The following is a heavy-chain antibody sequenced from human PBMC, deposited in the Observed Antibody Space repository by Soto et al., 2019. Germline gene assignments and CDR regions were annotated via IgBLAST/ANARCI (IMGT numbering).Heavy chain of an antibody. CDR3: ARGCSGGSCYSGYYYYGMDV. CDR1: GYTFTSYG. Sequence: ASVKVSCKASGYTFTSYGISWVRQAPGQGLEWMGWISAYNGNTNYAQKLQGRVTMTTDTSTSTAYMELRSLRSDDTAVYYCARGCSGGSCYSGYYYYGMDVWGQGTTVTVSS. J-gene: IGHJ6*02. D-gene: IGHD2-15*01. CDR2: ISAYNGNT. V-gene: IGHV1-18*01.